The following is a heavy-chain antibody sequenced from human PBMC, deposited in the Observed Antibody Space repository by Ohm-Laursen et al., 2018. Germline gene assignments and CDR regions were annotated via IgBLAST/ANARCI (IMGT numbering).Heavy chain of an antibody. CDR3: ARDTRYYGMDV. CDR1: GFTFSSYW. J-gene: IGHJ6*02. Sequence: SLRLSCSAPGFTFSSYWMSWVRQAPGKGLEWVANIKQDGSEKYYVDPVKGRFTISRDNAKNSLYLQMNSLRAEDTAVYYCARDTRYYGMDVWGQGTTVTVSS. V-gene: IGHV3-7*01. CDR2: IKQDGSEK.